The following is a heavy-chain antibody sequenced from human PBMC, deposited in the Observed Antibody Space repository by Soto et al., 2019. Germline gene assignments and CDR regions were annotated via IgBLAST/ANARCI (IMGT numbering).Heavy chain of an antibody. CDR3: ARDPAPSYSSGWYPYYYYGMDV. D-gene: IGHD6-19*01. Sequence: EVQLVESGGGLVKPGGSLRLSCAASGLTFSSYSMNWVRQAPGKGLEWVSSISSSSSYIYYADSVKGRFTISRDNAKNSLYLQMNSLRAEDTAVYYCARDPAPSYSSGWYPYYYYGMDVWGQGTTVTVSS. V-gene: IGHV3-21*01. CDR1: GLTFSSYS. CDR2: ISSSSSYI. J-gene: IGHJ6*02.